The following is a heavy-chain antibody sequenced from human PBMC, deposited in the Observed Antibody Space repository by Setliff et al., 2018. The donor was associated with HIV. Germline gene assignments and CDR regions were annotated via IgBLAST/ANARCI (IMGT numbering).Heavy chain of an antibody. V-gene: IGHV3-7*03. J-gene: IGHJ4*02. CDR2: INQDGSQK. CDR1: AFTFSSHW. D-gene: IGHD6-19*01. Sequence: GSLRLSCAGSAFTFSSHWMSWVRQAPGKGLEWVANINQDGSQKNYLDSVKGRFTISRDNAKKSVYLEMTSLRADDSAQYDCVGGIGWGFDYWGQGILVTVSS. CDR3: VGGIGWGFDY.